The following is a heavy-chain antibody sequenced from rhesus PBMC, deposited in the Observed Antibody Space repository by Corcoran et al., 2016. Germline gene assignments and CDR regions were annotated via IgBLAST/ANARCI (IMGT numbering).Heavy chain of an antibody. CDR3: AREFGGYYSGAAFDF. Sequence: QVQLQESGPGLLKPSETLSLTCAVSGGSISGGYGWGWIRQPPGKGLEWIGSIYSSSGNTYYNPYLKSRVTISTDTSKNQFSLKLSSVTAADTAVYYCAREFGGYYSGAAFDFWGQGLRVTVSS. CDR2: IYSSSGNT. V-gene: IGHV4S7*01. D-gene: IGHD3-28*01. CDR1: GGSISGGYG. J-gene: IGHJ3*01.